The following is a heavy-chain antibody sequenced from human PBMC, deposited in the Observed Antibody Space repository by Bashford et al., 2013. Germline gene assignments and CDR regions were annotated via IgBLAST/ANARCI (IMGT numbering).Heavy chain of an antibody. V-gene: IGHV5-51*01. D-gene: IGHD2-15*01. Sequence: WVRQMPGKGLEWMGIIYPGDSDTRYSPSFQGQVTISADKSISTAYLQWSSLKASDTAMYYCARQAVVVVAATRAGDAFDIWGQGTMVTVSS. CDR2: IYPGDSDT. J-gene: IGHJ3*02. CDR3: ARQAVVVVAATRAGDAFDI.